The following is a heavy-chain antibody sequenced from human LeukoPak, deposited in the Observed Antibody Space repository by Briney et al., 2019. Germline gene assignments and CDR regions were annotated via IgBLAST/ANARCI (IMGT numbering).Heavy chain of an antibody. V-gene: IGHV3-30*02. CDR3: SPWEDFWSGYYPPVSFDY. CDR2: IRYDGSNK. CDR1: GFTFSSYG. J-gene: IGHJ4*02. Sequence: PGGSLRLSCAASGFTFSSYGMHWVRQAPGKGLEGVAFIRYDGSNKYYADSVKGRFTISRDNSKNTLYLQMNSLRAEDTAVYYCSPWEDFWSGYYPPVSFDYWGQGTRVTVSS. D-gene: IGHD3-3*01.